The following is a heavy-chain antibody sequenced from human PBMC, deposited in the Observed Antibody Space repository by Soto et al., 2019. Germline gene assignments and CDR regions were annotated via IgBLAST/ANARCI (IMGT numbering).Heavy chain of an antibody. CDR3: AGGPFSAIMGRGGGLLDP. J-gene: IGHJ5*02. CDR1: GGTFSSYA. V-gene: IGHV1-69*06. CDR2: IIPIFGTA. Sequence: ASVKVSCKASGGTFSSYAISWVRQAPGQGLEWMGGIIPIFGTANYAQKFQGRVTITADKSTSTAYMELSSLRSEDTAVYYCAGGPFSAIMGRGGGLLDPWGQGTLVTVSS. D-gene: IGHD3-10*01.